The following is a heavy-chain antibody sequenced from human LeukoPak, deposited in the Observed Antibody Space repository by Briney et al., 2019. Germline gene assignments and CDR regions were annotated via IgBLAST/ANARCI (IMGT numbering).Heavy chain of an antibody. Sequence: GGSLRLSCAASGFTFISYAMSWVRQAPGKGLEWVSAISGSGGSTYCADSVKGRFTISRDNSKNTLYLQMNSLRAEDTAVYYWAEDREDTAMVEYVLFDYWGQGTLVTVSS. CDR3: AEDREDTAMVEYVLFDY. CDR1: GFTFISYA. CDR2: ISGSGGST. J-gene: IGHJ4*02. V-gene: IGHV3-23*01. D-gene: IGHD5-18*01.